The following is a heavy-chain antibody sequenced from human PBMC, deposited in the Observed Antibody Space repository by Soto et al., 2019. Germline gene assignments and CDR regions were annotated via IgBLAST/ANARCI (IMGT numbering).Heavy chain of an antibody. CDR3: ARVSRVTLTFDY. CDR2: IYYSGST. Sequence: SETLSLTCTVSGGSISSGDYYWSWIRQPPGKGLEWIGYIYYSGSTYYNPSLKSRVTISVDTSKNQFSLKLSSVTAADTAVYYCARVSRVTLTFDYSGQGTLVTVSS. CDR1: GGSISSGDYY. V-gene: IGHV4-30-4*01. J-gene: IGHJ4*02. D-gene: IGHD4-17*01.